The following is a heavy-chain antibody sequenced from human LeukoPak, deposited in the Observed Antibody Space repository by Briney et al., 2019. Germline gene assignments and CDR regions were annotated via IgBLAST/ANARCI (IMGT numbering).Heavy chain of an antibody. J-gene: IGHJ5*02. D-gene: IGHD6-13*01. CDR2: VYYTGST. V-gene: IGHV4-59*08. CDR3: ARIYSSSWFLNWFDP. Sequence: ETLSLTCTVSGGSISSYYWSWVRQPPGKGLEWIGFVYYTGSTNYSPSLKSRVTISVDTSKNQFSLKLNSVTAADTAVYYCARIYSSSWFLNWFDPWGQGTLVTVSS. CDR1: GGSISSYY.